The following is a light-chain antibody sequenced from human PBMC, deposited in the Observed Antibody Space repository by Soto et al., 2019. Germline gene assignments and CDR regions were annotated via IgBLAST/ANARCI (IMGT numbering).Light chain of an antibody. CDR1: QSLLAYCNNKNC. CDR3: QHFFSPSFP. Sequence: IVMTQSPDSLAVSLGEGATINCKSSQSLLAYCNNKNCLAWYQHKPGQPPKMLILWASTREPGVPDRVSGNGSGTDFTLTIGSLQADDASVYYYQHFFSPSFPSAQGTKLEIK. J-gene: IGKJ2*01. CDR2: WAS. V-gene: IGKV4-1*01.